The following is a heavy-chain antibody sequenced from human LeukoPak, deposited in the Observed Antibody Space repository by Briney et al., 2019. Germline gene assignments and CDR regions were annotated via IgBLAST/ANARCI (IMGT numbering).Heavy chain of an antibody. V-gene: IGHV4-39*07. Sequence: SETLSLTCTVSGVSISSSSYYWGWIRQPPGKGLEWIGTIYYSGSTYHNPSLKSRVTISVDTSKNQFSLKLSSVTAADTAVYYCARVTWVVFFDYWGQGTLVTVSS. CDR2: IYYSGST. CDR1: GVSISSSSYY. J-gene: IGHJ4*02. D-gene: IGHD2-15*01. CDR3: ARVTWVVFFDY.